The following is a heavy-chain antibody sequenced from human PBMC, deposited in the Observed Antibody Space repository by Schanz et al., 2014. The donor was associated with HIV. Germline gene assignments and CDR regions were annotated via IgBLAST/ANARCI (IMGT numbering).Heavy chain of an antibody. CDR2: ISGSGHYI. CDR3: AKDLQGLARQGGMDV. V-gene: IGHV3-48*04. Sequence: EVQLLESGGGLVQPGGSLRLSCAASGLDFSVYTMNWVRQTPRKGLEWVSSISGSGHYIYFADSLRGRFSIFRDNAQNLVYLQMNSLRVDDTAVYYCAKDLQGLARQGGMDVWGQGTTVTVSS. J-gene: IGHJ6*02. CDR1: GLDFSVYT. D-gene: IGHD6-6*01.